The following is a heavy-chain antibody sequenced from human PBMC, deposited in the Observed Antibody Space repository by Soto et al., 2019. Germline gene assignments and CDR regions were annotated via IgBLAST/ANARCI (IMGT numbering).Heavy chain of an antibody. CDR2: INHSGST. CDR3: ARDKITGLFDY. CDR1: GGCCGGYY. Sequence: SETLSLTCAVYGGCCGGYYWSWIRQPPGKGLEWIGEINHSGSTNYNPSLKSRVTISVDTSKNQFSLKLTPVTAADTAVYYCARDKITGLFDYWGQGTPVTVS. J-gene: IGHJ4*02. D-gene: IGHD2-8*02. V-gene: IGHV4-34*01.